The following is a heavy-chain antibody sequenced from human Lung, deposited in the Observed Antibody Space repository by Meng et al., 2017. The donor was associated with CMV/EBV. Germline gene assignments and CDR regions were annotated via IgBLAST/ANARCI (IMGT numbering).Heavy chain of an antibody. D-gene: IGHD3-10*02. V-gene: IGHV2-26*01. CDR2: IFSNDDK. Sequence: SGPTLVKPTGTLTLTCTVSGFSLSTTGMGVDWIRQPPGKALEWLAHIFSNDDKSYSTSLKSRLTISKDTSQSQVVLTMTNMDPVDTATYYCALIGDVAGHPFDFWGQGALVTVSS. CDR3: ALIGDVAGHPFDF. J-gene: IGHJ4*02. CDR1: GFSLSTTGMG.